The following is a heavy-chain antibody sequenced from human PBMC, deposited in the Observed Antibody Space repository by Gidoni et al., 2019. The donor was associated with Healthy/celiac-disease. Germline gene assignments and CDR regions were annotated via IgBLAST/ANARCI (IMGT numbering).Heavy chain of an antibody. CDR1: GVTLSSSG. Sequence: QVQLVESGGGAVQPGRSLRLSCAASGVTLSSSGLRWVRQAPGKRLEWVAVISYDGSNKYYADSVKGRFTISRDNSKNTLYLQMNSLRAEDTAVYYCAKDRGCSGGSCYVLRIYTVYYYYGMDVWGQGTTVTVSS. D-gene: IGHD2-15*01. CDR2: ISYDGSNK. V-gene: IGHV3-30*18. CDR3: AKDRGCSGGSCYVLRIYTVYYYYGMDV. J-gene: IGHJ6*02.